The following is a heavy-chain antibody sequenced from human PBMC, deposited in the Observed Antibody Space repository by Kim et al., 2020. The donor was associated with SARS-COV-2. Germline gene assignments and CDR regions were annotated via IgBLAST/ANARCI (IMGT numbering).Heavy chain of an antibody. CDR3: ASHKAIIAAPIDY. Sequence: SVKVSCKASGGTFSSYAISWVRQVPGQGLEWMGGIIPIFGTANYAQKFQGRVTITADESTSTAYMELSSLRSEDTAVYYCASHKAIIAAPIDYWGQGTLVTASA. D-gene: IGHD6-13*01. CDR2: IIPIFGTA. CDR1: GGTFSSYA. V-gene: IGHV1-69*13. J-gene: IGHJ4*02.